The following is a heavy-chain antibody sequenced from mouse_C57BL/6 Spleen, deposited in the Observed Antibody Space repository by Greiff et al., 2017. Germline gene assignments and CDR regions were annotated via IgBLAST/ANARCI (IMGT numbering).Heavy chain of an antibody. V-gene: IGHV1-82*01. CDR2: IYPGDGDT. J-gene: IGHJ2*01. CDR3: ARYDGY. Sequence: VQLQQSGPELVKPGASVKISCKASGYAFSSSWMNWVKQRPGKGLEWIGRIYPGDGDTNYNGKFKGKATLTADKSSSTAYMRLSSLTSEDSAVYFCARYDGYWGQGTTLTVSS. D-gene: IGHD2-12*01. CDR1: GYAFSSSW.